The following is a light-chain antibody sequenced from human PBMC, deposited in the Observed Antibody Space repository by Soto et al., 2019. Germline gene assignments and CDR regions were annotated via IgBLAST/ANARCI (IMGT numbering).Light chain of an antibody. V-gene: IGLV2-14*01. CDR2: EVS. CDR1: SSDVGDYNY. CDR3: SSYTSTNTHVV. J-gene: IGLJ2*01. Sequence: QSALTQPASVSGSPGQSITISCTGTSSDVGDYNYVSWYQQHPGKAPKLMIYEVSDRPSGVSNRFSGSKSGNTASLTISGLQAEDEADYYCSSYTSTNTHVVFGGGTKLTVL.